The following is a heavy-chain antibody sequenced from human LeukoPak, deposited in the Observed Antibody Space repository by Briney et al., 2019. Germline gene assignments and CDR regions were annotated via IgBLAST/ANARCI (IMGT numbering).Heavy chain of an antibody. D-gene: IGHD3-10*01. Sequence: SGGSLRLSCAASGFTFSSYSMNWVRQAPGKGLEWVSYTSSSSSTIYYADSVKGRFTISRDNAKNSLYLQMNSLRAEDTAVYYCARGYGSGSYYNVGYYYYYMDVWGKGATVTISS. V-gene: IGHV3-48*01. CDR2: TSSSSSTI. J-gene: IGHJ6*03. CDR1: GFTFSSYS. CDR3: ARGYGSGSYYNVGYYYYYMDV.